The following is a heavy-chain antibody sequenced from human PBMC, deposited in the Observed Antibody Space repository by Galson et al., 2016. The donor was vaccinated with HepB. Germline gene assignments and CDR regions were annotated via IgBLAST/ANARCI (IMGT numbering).Heavy chain of an antibody. V-gene: IGHV3-74*01. Sequence: SLRLSCAVSGCTFSNYWMHWVRQAPGKGLVWIPRIKTDGSITDYVESVKGRFTISRDNAKNTLYLQMKSLRDEDTAVYLCARAPTGPLYYYGMDVWGQGTTVTVSS. CDR1: GCTFSNYW. CDR2: IKTDGSIT. CDR3: ARAPTGPLYYYGMDV. J-gene: IGHJ6*02.